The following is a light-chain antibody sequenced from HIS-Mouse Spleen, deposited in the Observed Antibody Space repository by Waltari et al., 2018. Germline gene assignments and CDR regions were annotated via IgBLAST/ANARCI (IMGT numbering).Light chain of an antibody. CDR1: HMGSKS. CDR3: QVWDSSSDHPYV. J-gene: IGLJ1*01. Sequence: SYVLTQPPSVSVAPGKTARSTCGGNHMGSKSVHWYQQTPGQAPVLVVYEDSDRPSGIPERFSGSNSGNTATLTISRVEAGDEADYYCQVWDSSSDHPYVFGTGTKVTVL. CDR2: EDS. V-gene: IGLV3-21*03.